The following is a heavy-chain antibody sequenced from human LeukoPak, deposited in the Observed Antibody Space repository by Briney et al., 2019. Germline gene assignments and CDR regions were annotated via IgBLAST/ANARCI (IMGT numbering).Heavy chain of an antibody. CDR3: AGGAPTGYYYYYGMDV. V-gene: IGHV1-3*01. CDR1: GYTFTSYA. D-gene: IGHD3-9*01. CDR2: TNAGNGNT. Sequence: GASVKVSCKASGYTFTSYAMHWVRQAPGQRLEWMGWTNAGNGNTKYSQKFQGRVTITRDTSASTAYMELSSLRSEDTAVYYCAGGAPTGYYYYYGMDVWGKGTTVTVSS. J-gene: IGHJ6*04.